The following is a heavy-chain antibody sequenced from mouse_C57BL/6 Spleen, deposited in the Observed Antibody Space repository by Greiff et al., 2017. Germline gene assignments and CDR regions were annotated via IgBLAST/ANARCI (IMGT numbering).Heavy chain of an antibody. CDR2: IHPNSGST. CDR1: GYTFTSYW. CDR3: ARGWNYAMDY. D-gene: IGHD1-1*02. J-gene: IGHJ4*01. Sequence: QVQLQQPGAELVKPGASVKLSCKASGYTFTSYWMHWVKQRPGQGLEWIGMIHPNSGSTNYNEKLKSKATLTVDKSSSTAYMQLSSLTSEDSAVYYCARGWNYAMDYWGQGTSVTVSS. V-gene: IGHV1-64*01.